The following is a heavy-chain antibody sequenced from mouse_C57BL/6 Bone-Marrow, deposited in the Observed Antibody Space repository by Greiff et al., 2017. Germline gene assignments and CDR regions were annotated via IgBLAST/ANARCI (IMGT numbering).Heavy chain of an antibody. D-gene: IGHD3-2*02. CDR2: IDPSDSET. CDR1: GYTFTSYW. CDR3: ARTAQALFAY. V-gene: IGHV1-52*01. J-gene: IGHJ3*01. Sequence: QVQLKQPGAELVRPGSSVKLSCKASGYTFTSYWMHWVKQRPIQGLEWIGNIDPSDSETHYNQKFKDKATLTVDKSSSTAYMQLSSLTSEDSAVYYCARTAQALFAYWGQGTLGTVSA.